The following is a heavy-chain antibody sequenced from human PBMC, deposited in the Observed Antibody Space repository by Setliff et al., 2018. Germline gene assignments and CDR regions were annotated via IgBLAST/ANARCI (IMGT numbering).Heavy chain of an antibody. J-gene: IGHJ3*02. Sequence: SETLSLTCTVSGGSISSSSYYWGWIRQPPGKGLEWIGSMYYSGSTYYNPSLKSRVTLSLDTSKNQFSLKLSSVTAADTAVSYCARKGISALSGAFDMWGQGTMVTVSS. CDR3: ARKGISALSGAFDM. CDR2: MYYSGST. V-gene: IGHV4-39*01. D-gene: IGHD1-26*01. CDR1: GGSISSSSYY.